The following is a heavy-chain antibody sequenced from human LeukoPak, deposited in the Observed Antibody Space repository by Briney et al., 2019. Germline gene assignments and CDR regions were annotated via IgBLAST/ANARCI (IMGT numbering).Heavy chain of an antibody. V-gene: IGHV3-7*01. CDR1: GFTFSSYW. CDR2: IKQDGSEK. J-gene: IGHJ6*02. D-gene: IGHD3-16*02. CDR3: ARDRRLGELSFYYYYGMDV. Sequence: PGGSPRLSCAASGFTFSSYWMNWVRQAPGKGLEWVANIKQDGSEKYYVDSVKGRFTISRDNAKNSLYLQMNSLRAEDTAVYYWARDRRLGELSFYYYYGMDVWGQGTTVTVSS.